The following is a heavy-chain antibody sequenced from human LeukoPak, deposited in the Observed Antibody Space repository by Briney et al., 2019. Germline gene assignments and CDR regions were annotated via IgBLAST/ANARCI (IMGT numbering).Heavy chain of an antibody. Sequence: SETLSLTCTVSGGSISSSSYYWGWTRQPPGKGLEWIGSIYYSGSTYYNPSLKSRVTISVNTSKNQFSLKLSSVTAADTAVYYCARNRLLPYYYYYMDVWGKGTTVTVSS. CDR1: GGSISSSSYY. J-gene: IGHJ6*03. CDR2: IYYSGST. D-gene: IGHD2-15*01. CDR3: ARNRLLPYYYYYMDV. V-gene: IGHV4-39*07.